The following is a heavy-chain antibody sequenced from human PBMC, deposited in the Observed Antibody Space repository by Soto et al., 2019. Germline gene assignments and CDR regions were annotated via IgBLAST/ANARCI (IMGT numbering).Heavy chain of an antibody. CDR1: GFTFSYYW. CDR2: INTDGSGT. J-gene: IGHJ4*02. V-gene: IGHV3-74*01. D-gene: IGHD3-3*02. Sequence: EVQLVESGGGSVQPGGSLRLSCAASGFTFSYYWMHWVRQAPGKGLVWVSRINTDGSGTTYADPVKGRFTISRDNAKNTLYLQTNSLRAEDTAVYYCARDLSALDFWGQGTLVTVSS. CDR3: ARDLSALDF.